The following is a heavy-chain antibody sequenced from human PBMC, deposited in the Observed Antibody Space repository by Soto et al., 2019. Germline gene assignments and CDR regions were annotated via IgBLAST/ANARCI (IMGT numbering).Heavy chain of an antibody. CDR1: GGSISSGGYY. CDR3: ARGVTMVRGVIHPPYFAY. V-gene: IGHV4-31*03. CDR2: IYYSGST. J-gene: IGHJ4*02. Sequence: QVQLQESGPGLVKPSQTLSLTCTVSGGSISSGGYYWSWIRQHPGKGLEWIGYIYYSGSTYYNPSLQSRLPISGDTSKNQFSLKLRSVTAADTAVYYCARGVTMVRGVIHPPYFAYWGQGTLVTVSS. D-gene: IGHD3-10*01.